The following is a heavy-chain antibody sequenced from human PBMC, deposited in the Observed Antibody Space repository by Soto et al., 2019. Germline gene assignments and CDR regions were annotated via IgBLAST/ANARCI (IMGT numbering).Heavy chain of an antibody. D-gene: IGHD5-12*01. CDR2: ISSNGGST. CDR3: VKVVVATIPAYYGMDV. V-gene: IGHV3-64D*06. J-gene: IGHJ6*02. CDR1: GFTFSSYA. Sequence: HPGGSLRLSCSASGFTFSSYAMHWVRQAPGKGLEYVSAISSNGGSTYYADSVKGRFTISRDNSKNTLYLQMSSLRAEDTAVYYCVKVVVATIPAYYGMDVWGQGTTVTVSS.